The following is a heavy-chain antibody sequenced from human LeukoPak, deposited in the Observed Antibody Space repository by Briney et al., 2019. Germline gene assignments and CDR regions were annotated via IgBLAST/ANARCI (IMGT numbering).Heavy chain of an antibody. V-gene: IGHV4-34*01. CDR1: GGSFSGYY. CDR2: INHSGST. D-gene: IGHD2-8*01. Sequence: SETLSLTCAVYGGSFSGYYWSWIRQPPGKGLEWIGEINHSGSTNYNPSLKSRVTISVDTSKNQFSLKLSSVTAADTAVYYCARKGRMEIYYYYYYMDVWGKGTTVTVSS. J-gene: IGHJ6*03. CDR3: ARKGRMEIYYYYYYMDV.